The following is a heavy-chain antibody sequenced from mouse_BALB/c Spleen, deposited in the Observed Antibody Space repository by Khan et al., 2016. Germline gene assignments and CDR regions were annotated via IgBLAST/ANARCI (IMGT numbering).Heavy chain of an antibody. J-gene: IGHJ2*01. CDR2: INPDSSTI. Sequence: EVQLLESGGGLVQPGGSLKLSCAASGFDFSRYWMSWVRQAPGKGLEWIGEINPDSSTINYTPSLKDKFIITRDKAKNTLYLQMSKVRSEDTALYCCTSLCDYDTSDYWGQGTTLTVSS. CDR3: TSLCDYDTSDY. CDR1: GFDFSRYW. D-gene: IGHD1-1*01. V-gene: IGHV4-1*02.